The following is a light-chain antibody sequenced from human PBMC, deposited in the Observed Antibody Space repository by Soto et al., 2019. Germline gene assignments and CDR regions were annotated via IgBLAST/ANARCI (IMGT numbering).Light chain of an antibody. CDR1: SSDIGAFNF. Sequence: QSALTQPASVSGSPGQSITISCTGTSSDIGAFNFVSWYQHHPGKAPKLMIYEVSNRPSGVSNRFSGSKSGNTASLTVSGLQAEDEADYYCSSYAGSDTFVFGTGTKLTVL. CDR3: SSYAGSDTFV. CDR2: EVS. V-gene: IGLV2-14*01. J-gene: IGLJ1*01.